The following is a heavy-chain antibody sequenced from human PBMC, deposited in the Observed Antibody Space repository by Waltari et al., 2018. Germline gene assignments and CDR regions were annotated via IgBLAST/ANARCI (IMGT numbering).Heavy chain of an antibody. V-gene: IGHV4-59*08. CDR1: GSFYY. D-gene: IGHD2-15*01. CDR2: ASYSGST. J-gene: IGHJ3*01. Sequence: QVQLQESGPGLVKPSETLSLTCTLSGSFYYLSWIRQPPGKGLECLGYASYSGSTYYNPSLQSRVTILVGSSRNQFSLQLSSVTAADTAVYYCETLGARYSNAFDVWGQGTMVTVSS. CDR3: ETLGARYSNAFDV.